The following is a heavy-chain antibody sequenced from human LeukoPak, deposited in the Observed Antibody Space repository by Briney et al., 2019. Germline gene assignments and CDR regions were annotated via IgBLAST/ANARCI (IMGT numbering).Heavy chain of an antibody. Sequence: PGGSLRLSCAASGFTVSSNYMSWVRQAPGKGLEWVSVFYSGGNTYYADSVKGRFTISRDNSKNTLYLQMNSLRAEDTAVYYCARNGLSNHGFAAFDIWGQGTMVTVSS. CDR3: ARNGLSNHGFAAFDI. V-gene: IGHV3-66*01. CDR2: FYSGGNT. CDR1: GFTVSSNY. D-gene: IGHD4-11*01. J-gene: IGHJ3*02.